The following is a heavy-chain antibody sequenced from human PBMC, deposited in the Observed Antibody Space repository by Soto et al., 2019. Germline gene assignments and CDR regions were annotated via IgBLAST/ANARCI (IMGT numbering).Heavy chain of an antibody. CDR1: GGSFSGYY. D-gene: IGHD3-10*01. V-gene: IGHV4-34*01. CDR3: ARDRRLITMVRGVSLWFDP. CDR2: INHSGST. J-gene: IGHJ5*02. Sequence: SETLSLTCAVYGGSFSGYYWSWIRQPPGKGLEWVGEINHSGSTNYNPSLKSRVTISVDTSKNQFSLKLSSVTAADTAVYYCARDRRLITMVRGVSLWFDPWGQGTLVT.